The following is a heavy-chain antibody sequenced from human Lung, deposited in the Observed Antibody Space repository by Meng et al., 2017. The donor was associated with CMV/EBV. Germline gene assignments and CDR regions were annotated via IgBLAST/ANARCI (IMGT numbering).Heavy chain of an antibody. CDR2: IKPNSGAT. CDR1: GYTFTNYY. J-gene: IGHJ4*02. V-gene: IGHV1-2*02. D-gene: IGHD6-13*01. Sequence: ASXXVSXKASGYTFTNYYIHWVRQAPGQGLEWMGWIKPNSGATNYVQKFQGRLTVTRDTSITTAYMELTRLRSDDTAVYYCARAPGLSLAAAASDAYFDKXGQGXLVTVS. CDR3: ARAPGLSLAAAASDAYFDK.